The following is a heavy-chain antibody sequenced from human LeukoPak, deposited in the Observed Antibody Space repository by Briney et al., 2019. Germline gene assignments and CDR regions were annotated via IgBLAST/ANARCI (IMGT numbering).Heavy chain of an antibody. CDR2: IYYSGST. V-gene: IGHV4-59*01. D-gene: IGHD2-2*02. CDR1: GGSISSYY. J-gene: IGHJ5*02. Sequence: PSETLSLTCTVSGGSISSYYWSWIRQPPGKGLEWIGYIYYSGSTNYNPSLKSRVTISVDTSENQFSLKLSSVTAADTAVYYCARDRLYCSSTSCYSWFDPWGQGTLVTVSS. CDR3: ARDRLYCSSTSCYSWFDP.